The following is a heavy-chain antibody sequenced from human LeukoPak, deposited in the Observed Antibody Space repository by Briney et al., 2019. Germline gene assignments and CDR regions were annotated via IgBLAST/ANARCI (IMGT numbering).Heavy chain of an antibody. CDR3: AEDAQRGFDYSNSLEH. J-gene: IGHJ4*02. D-gene: IGHD4-11*01. CDR1: GFTFSHFG. CDR2: IWSDATNQ. Sequence: PGTSLRLSCEASGFTFSHFGMHRVRQAPGKGLEWVAVIWSDATNQYYGDSVKGRFTISRDNFKKTVSLQMDSLRAEDTAVYYCAEDAQRGFDYSNSLEHWGQGSLVTVSS. V-gene: IGHV3-33*06.